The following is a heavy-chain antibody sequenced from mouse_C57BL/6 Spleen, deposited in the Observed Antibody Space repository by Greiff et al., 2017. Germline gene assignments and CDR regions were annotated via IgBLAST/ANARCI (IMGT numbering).Heavy chain of an antibody. CDR3: ARDGDYGSSLFAY. CDR2: IYPGDGDT. Sequence: VQLVESGAELVKPGASVKISCKASGYAFSSYWMNWVKQRPGKGLEWIGQIYPGDGDTNYNGKFKGKATLTADKSSSTAYMQLSSLTSEDSAVYFCARDGDYGSSLFAYWGQGTLVTVSA. V-gene: IGHV1-80*01. J-gene: IGHJ3*01. CDR1: GYAFSSYW. D-gene: IGHD1-1*01.